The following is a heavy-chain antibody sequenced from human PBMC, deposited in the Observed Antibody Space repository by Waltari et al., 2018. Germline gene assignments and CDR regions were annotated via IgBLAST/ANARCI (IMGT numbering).Heavy chain of an antibody. CDR1: GFNFSDYY. CDR3: VRDDNWGSLDF. J-gene: IGHJ4*02. V-gene: IGHV3-11*01. D-gene: IGHD1-1*01. CDR2: ISISGDAI. Sequence: QVQLVESGGDLVKPGGYLRLSCAASGFNFSDYYMTWIRQAPGKGLECVSYISISGDAIYYADSVKCRFTISRDNARNSLYLQMNSLRADDTAVYFCVRDDNWGSLDFWGQGVLVTVSS.